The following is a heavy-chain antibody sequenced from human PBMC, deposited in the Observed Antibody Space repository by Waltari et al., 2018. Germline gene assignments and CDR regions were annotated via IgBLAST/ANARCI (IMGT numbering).Heavy chain of an antibody. CDR3: ARLAAAGPASYYYYGMDV. J-gene: IGHJ6*02. CDR1: GGSFSGYY. D-gene: IGHD6-13*01. CDR2: LNQSGST. Sequence: QVQLQQWGAGLLKPSETLSLTCAVYGGSFSGYYWSWIRQPPGKGLEWIGELNQSGSTNYDPSLKRRVTISVDTSKNQCSLKRSSVTAADTAVYYCARLAAAGPASYYYYGMDVWGQGTTVTVSS. V-gene: IGHV4-34*01.